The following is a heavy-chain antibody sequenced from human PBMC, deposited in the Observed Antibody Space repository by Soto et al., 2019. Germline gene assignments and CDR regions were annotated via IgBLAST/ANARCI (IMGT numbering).Heavy chain of an antibody. D-gene: IGHD6-6*01. CDR3: ARHPEGIAARLGYYDYYGMDV. Sequence: QVQLVQSGAEVKKPGSSVKVSCKASGGTFSSYAISWVRQAPGQGLEWMGGIIPIFGTANYAQKFQGRVTMTADKSTSTAYMELSSLRSEDTAVYYCARHPEGIAARLGYYDYYGMDVWGQGTTVTVSS. CDR2: IIPIFGTA. CDR1: GGTFSSYA. V-gene: IGHV1-69*06. J-gene: IGHJ6*02.